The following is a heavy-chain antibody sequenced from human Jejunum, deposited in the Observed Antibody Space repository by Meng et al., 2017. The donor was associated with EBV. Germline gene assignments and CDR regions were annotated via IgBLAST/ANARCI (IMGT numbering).Heavy chain of an antibody. Sequence: EVRLVDSGLLRVCLGYSLSLSCVASGFTFNTHSMTWVRQAPGKGPEWVSSIGTGRAYYADSVKGRFTTSRDFSKNSLHLQMSSLRDDDTAIYYCARDGCSSPGCYQDFWGEGTLVTVAS. CDR3: ARDGCSSPGCYQDF. J-gene: IGHJ4*02. V-gene: IGHV3-21*01. CDR1: GFTFNTHS. CDR2: IGTGRAY. D-gene: IGHD2-2*01.